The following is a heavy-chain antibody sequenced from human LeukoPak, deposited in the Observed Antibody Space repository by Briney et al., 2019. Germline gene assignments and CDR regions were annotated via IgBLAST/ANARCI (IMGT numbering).Heavy chain of an antibody. V-gene: IGHV3-9*01. J-gene: IGHJ4*02. Sequence: GGSLRLSCAASGFTFGDYAMSWVRQVPGKGLEWVSYISWNGGSTNYADSVKGRFTISRDNATNSLYLQMDSLRSEDTALYYCTKAQWQAFDYWGQG. D-gene: IGHD6-19*01. CDR2: ISWNGGST. CDR3: TKAQWQAFDY. CDR1: GFTFGDYA.